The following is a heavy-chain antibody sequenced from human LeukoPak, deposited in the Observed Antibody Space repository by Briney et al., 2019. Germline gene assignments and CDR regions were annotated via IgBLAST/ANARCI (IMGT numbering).Heavy chain of an antibody. J-gene: IGHJ4*02. Sequence: PGGSLRLSCAASGFTFSNYAMNWVRQAPGKGLEWVSYISSSSSTIYYVDSVKGRFTISRDNAKNSLYLQMNSLRDEDTAVYYCAQLVEIAAAGHYYDRSAYGYWGQGTLVTVSS. D-gene: IGHD3-22*01. CDR3: AQLVEIAAAGHYYDRSAYGY. V-gene: IGHV3-48*02. CDR2: ISSSSSTI. CDR1: GFTFSNYA.